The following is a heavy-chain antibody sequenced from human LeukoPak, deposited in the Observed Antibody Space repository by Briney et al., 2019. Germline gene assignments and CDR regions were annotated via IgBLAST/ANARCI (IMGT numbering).Heavy chain of an antibody. V-gene: IGHV3-33*01. J-gene: IGHJ6*02. CDR2: IWYDGSDK. D-gene: IGHD2-15*01. Sequence: GGSLRLSCAASGFIFSNYDMHWVRQAPGKGLEWVAVIWYDGSDKHYADSVQGRFTISRDNSKNSLYLQMNSLRAEDTAVYYCARDQIPLLSYGMDVWGQGTMVTVSS. CDR3: ARDQIPLLSYGMDV. CDR1: GFIFSNYD.